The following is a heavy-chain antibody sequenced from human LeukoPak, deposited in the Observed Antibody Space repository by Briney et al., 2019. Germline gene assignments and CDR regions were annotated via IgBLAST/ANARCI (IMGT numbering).Heavy chain of an antibody. J-gene: IGHJ5*02. CDR2: INPNSGGT. CDR3: ARDYSVVVGAPNWFDP. CDR1: GYTFTGYY. D-gene: IGHD1-26*01. Sequence: ASVKVSCKASGYTFTGYYMHWVRQAPGQRLEWMGWINPNSGGTNYAQKFQGRVTMTRDTSISTAYMELSRLRSDDTAVYYCARDYSVVVGAPNWFDPWGQGTLVTVSS. V-gene: IGHV1-2*02.